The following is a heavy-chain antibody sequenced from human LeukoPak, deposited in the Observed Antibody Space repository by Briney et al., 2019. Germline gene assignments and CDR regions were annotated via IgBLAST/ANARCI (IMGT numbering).Heavy chain of an antibody. Sequence: GGSLRLSCAASGFTFSSYATSWVRQAPGKGLEWVSAISGSGGSTYYADSVKGRFTISRDNSKNTLYLQMNSLRAEDTAVYYCAKDHSYDSSPDAFDIWGQGTMVTVSS. CDR1: GFTFSSYA. D-gene: IGHD3-22*01. J-gene: IGHJ3*02. V-gene: IGHV3-23*01. CDR3: AKDHSYDSSPDAFDI. CDR2: ISGSGGST.